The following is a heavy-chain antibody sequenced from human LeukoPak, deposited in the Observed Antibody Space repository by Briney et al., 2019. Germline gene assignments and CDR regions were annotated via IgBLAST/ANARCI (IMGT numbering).Heavy chain of an antibody. CDR3: ARGEGSFPRQH. CDR2: INPNSGGT. Sequence: ASVKVSCKASGYSFTDKYMHWVRQAPGQGLEWMGWINPNSGGTNYAQKFQGRVTMTTDTSMSTAYMELSRLTSDDTAVYYCARGEGSFPRQHWGQGTLVTVSS. J-gene: IGHJ1*01. CDR1: GYSFTDKY. V-gene: IGHV1-2*02. D-gene: IGHD3-10*01.